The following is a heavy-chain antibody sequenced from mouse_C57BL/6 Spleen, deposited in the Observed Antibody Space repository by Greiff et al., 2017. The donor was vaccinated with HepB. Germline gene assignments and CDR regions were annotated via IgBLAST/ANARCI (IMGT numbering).Heavy chain of an antibody. V-gene: IGHV1-78*01. J-gene: IGHJ4*01. D-gene: IGHD2-1*01. CDR2: IYPRDGST. CDR3: AKIYYGNYYAMDY. Sequence: LQESDAELVKPGASVKISCKVSGYTFTDHTIHWMKQRPEQGLEWIGYIYPRDGSTKYNEKFKGKATLTADKSSSTAYMQLNSLTSEDSAVYFCAKIYYGNYYAMDYWGQGTSVTVSS. CDR1: GYTFTDHT.